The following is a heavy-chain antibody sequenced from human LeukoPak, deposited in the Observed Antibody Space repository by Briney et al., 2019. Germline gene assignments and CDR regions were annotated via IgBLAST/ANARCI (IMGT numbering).Heavy chain of an antibody. CDR1: RFTFSVHW. J-gene: IGHJ4*02. D-gene: IGHD3-22*01. CDR3: ARNLCYYDSSGYYYY. CDR2: INPDESDK. Sequence: GGSLRLSCAASRFTFSVHWMHWVRQAPGKGLEWVSRINPDESDKAYADSVKGRFTISRDNAKNTLYLQMNSLRAEDTAVYYCARNLCYYDSSGYYYYWGQGTLVTVSS. V-gene: IGHV3-74*01.